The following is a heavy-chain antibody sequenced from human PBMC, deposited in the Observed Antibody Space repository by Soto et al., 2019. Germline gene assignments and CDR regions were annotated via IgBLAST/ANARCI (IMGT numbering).Heavy chain of an antibody. V-gene: IGHV3-33*08. D-gene: IGHD6-13*01. CDR2: IGFDGNND. Sequence: PGGSLRLSCAASGFSLGNYGMHWVRQAPGKGLEWVAVIGFDGNNDYYANSVKGRFTISRDNSGNTLYLEMKSLRVEDTAVYYCAREIGYSSTCPSSWGPGTLVTVSS. CDR1: GFSLGNYG. CDR3: AREIGYSSTCPSS. J-gene: IGHJ5*02.